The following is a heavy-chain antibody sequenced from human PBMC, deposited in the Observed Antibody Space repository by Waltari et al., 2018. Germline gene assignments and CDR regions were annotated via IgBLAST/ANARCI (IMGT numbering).Heavy chain of an antibody. V-gene: IGHV4-38-2*01. Sequence: QVQLQESDPGLVKPSETLSLTCAVSGYSISSGYYWGWIRQPPGKGLEWIGSIYHSGSTYYNPILKSRVTIAVDTSKNQFSLKLSSVTAADTAVYYCARHPPLQVYFDYWGQGTLVTVSS. CDR3: ARHPPLQVYFDY. J-gene: IGHJ4*02. CDR1: GYSISSGYY. CDR2: IYHSGST. D-gene: IGHD4-4*01.